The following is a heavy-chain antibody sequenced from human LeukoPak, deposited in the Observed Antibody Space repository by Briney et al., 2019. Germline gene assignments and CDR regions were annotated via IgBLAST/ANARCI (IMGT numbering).Heavy chain of an antibody. V-gene: IGHV4-59*08. Sequence: SETLSLTCTVSGGSLSSYYWSWIRQPPGKGLEWVGYIYYSGSTNYNPSLKSRVTISVDTSKNQFSLKLSSVTAADTAVYYCARHNFGQRLVHWGQGTLVTVSS. CDR2: IYYSGST. CDR3: ARHNFGQRLVH. CDR1: GGSLSSYY. J-gene: IGHJ4*02. D-gene: IGHD6-25*01.